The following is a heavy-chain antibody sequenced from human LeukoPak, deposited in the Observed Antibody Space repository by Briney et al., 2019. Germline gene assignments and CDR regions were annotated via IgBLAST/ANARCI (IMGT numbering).Heavy chain of an antibody. Sequence: PGGSLRLSCAASGFTFSSYSMTWVRQAPGKGLEWVSSISSSSSYIYYADSVKGRFTISRDNAKNSLYLQMNSLRAEDTAVYYCARDPGYYEPAVGNYWGQGTLVTVSS. V-gene: IGHV3-21*01. CDR2: ISSSSSYI. D-gene: IGHD3-22*01. CDR1: GFTFSSYS. J-gene: IGHJ4*02. CDR3: ARDPGYYEPAVGNY.